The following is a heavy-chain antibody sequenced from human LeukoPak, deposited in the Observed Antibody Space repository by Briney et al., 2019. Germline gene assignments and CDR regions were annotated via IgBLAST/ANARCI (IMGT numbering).Heavy chain of an antibody. CDR3: ARGRKDIVLRQAHDAFDI. CDR2: IIPIFGTA. D-gene: IGHD2-8*01. Sequence: SVKVSCKASGGTFSGYAISWVRQAPGQGLEWMGGIIPIFGTANYAQKFQGRVTITADESTSTAYMELSSLRSEDTAVYYCARGRKDIVLRQAHDAFDIWGQGTMVTVSS. CDR1: GGTFSGYA. J-gene: IGHJ3*02. V-gene: IGHV1-69*13.